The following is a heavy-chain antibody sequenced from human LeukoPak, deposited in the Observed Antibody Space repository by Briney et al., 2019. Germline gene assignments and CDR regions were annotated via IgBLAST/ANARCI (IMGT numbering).Heavy chain of an antibody. CDR2: IYYSGST. J-gene: IGHJ4*02. D-gene: IGHD1-26*01. CDR1: GGSISSSRYY. CDR3: ARMGADYSWYFDY. V-gene: IGHV4-39*07. Sequence: PSETLSLTCTVSGGSISSSRYYSGWIRQPPGKGLEWSGSIYYSGSTYYNPSLKSRVTISVDTSKNQFSVKLYSVTAADTAVFYCARMGADYSWYFDYWGRGTLVTVSS.